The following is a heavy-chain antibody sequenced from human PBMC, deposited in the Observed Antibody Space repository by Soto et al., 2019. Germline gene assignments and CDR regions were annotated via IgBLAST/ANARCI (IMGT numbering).Heavy chain of an antibody. J-gene: IGHJ6*03. V-gene: IGHV3-11*01. D-gene: IGHD6-13*01. Sequence: QVQLVESGGGLVKPGGSLRLSCAASGFTFSDYYMSWIRQAPGKGLEWVSYISSSGSTIYYADSVKGQFTISRDNAKNSLYLQMNSLRAEDTAVYYCARDQGYSSSWYDYYYYYYMDVWGKGTTVTVSS. CDR3: ARDQGYSSSWYDYYYYYYMDV. CDR2: ISSSGSTI. CDR1: GFTFSDYY.